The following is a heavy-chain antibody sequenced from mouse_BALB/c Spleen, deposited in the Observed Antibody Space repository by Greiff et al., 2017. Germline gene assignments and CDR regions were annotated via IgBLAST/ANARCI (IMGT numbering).Heavy chain of an antibody. D-gene: IGHD2-2*01. CDR1: GFTFSSFG. CDR3: ARSGYDVYYFDY. CDR2: ISSGSSTI. J-gene: IGHJ2*01. Sequence: EVMLVESGGGLVKLGGSRKLSCAASGFTFSSFGMHWVRQAPEKGLEWVAYISSGSSTIYYADTVKGRFTISRDNPKNTLFLQMTSLRSEDTAMYYCARSGYDVYYFDYWGQGTTLTVSS. V-gene: IGHV5-17*02.